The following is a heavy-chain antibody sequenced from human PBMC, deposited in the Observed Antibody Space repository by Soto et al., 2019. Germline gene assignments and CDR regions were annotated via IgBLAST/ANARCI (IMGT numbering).Heavy chain of an antibody. CDR3: ARDNLVRGVIDYYYGMDV. CDR2: IYYSGST. Sequence: QVQLQESGPGLVKPSETLSLTCTVSGGSISSYYWSWIRQPPGKGLEWIGYIYYSGSTNYNPSLKSRVTISVDTSKNQFSLKLSSVTAADTAVYYCARDNLVRGVIDYYYGMDVCGQGTTVTVSS. CDR1: GGSISSYY. J-gene: IGHJ6*02. V-gene: IGHV4-59*01. D-gene: IGHD3-10*01.